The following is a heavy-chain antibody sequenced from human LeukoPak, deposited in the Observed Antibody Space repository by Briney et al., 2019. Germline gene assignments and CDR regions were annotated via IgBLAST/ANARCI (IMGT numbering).Heavy chain of an antibody. V-gene: IGHV3-23*01. CDR2: ISGSGGST. D-gene: IGHD3-16*01. J-gene: IGHJ3*02. CDR3: AKDRVAFGGADAFDM. CDR1: GFTFSSYA. Sequence: PGGSLRLSCADSGFTFSSYAMSWVRQAPGKGLEWVSGISGSGGSTFYADSVKGRFTISRDNSKNTLYLQMNSLRAEDTAVYYCAKDRVAFGGADAFDMWGQGTMVTVSS.